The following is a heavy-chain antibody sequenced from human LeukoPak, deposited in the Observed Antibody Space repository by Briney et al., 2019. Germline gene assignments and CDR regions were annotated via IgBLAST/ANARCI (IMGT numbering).Heavy chain of an antibody. Sequence: ASVKVSCKASGYTFTSYAMNWVRQAPGQGLEWMGWINTNTGNPTYAQGFTGRFVFSLDTSVSTAYLQVSSLKAADTAVYYCATFSPGMVVWGQGTTVTVSS. CDR2: INTNTGNP. V-gene: IGHV7-4-1*02. J-gene: IGHJ6*02. CDR1: GYTFTSYA. CDR3: ATFSPGMVV.